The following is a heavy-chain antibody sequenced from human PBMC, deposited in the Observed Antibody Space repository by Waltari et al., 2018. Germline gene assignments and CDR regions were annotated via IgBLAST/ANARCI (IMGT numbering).Heavy chain of an antibody. V-gene: IGHV3-48*03. CDR3: AARYCFGGSCYDY. D-gene: IGHD2-15*01. J-gene: IGHJ4*02. Sequence: EVQLVESGGGLVQPGGSLRLSWSASGFPFMCYGSNWVRPAPGKGLELVSYISRSGHSISYADSVKGRFTVSRDSAKNSLYLQMNSLRVEDTAVYYCAARYCFGGSCYDYWGQGTLVTVSS. CDR2: ISRSGHSI. CDR1: GFPFMCYG.